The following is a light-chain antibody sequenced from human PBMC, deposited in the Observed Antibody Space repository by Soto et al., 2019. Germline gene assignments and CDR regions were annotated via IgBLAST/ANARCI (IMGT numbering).Light chain of an antibody. CDR3: QQYHSSSWT. J-gene: IGKJ1*01. Sequence: DIQLTQSPSTLSASVGDRVTITCRASQSISSWLAWYQQKPGKAPKLLIYEASSLEIGVPLRFSGSGSGTEFTLTISSLQADEVAVYFCQQYHSSSWTFGQGTKVEAK. CDR2: EAS. V-gene: IGKV1-5*01. CDR1: QSISSW.